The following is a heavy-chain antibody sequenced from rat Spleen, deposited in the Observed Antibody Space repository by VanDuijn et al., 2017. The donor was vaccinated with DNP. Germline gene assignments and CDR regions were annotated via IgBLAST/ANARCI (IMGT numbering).Heavy chain of an antibody. V-gene: IGHV5-46*01. Sequence: EVQLVESGGGLVQPGGSMKLSCAASGFTFSDFPMAWVRQTPTKGLEWFATISTNGGGTYYRDSVRGRFTISRDNAEDTLFLQMNSLRSEDTATYYCATHGIAAIFAYWGQGTLVTVSS. CDR2: ISTNGGGT. CDR1: GFTFSDFP. D-gene: IGHD1-2*01. CDR3: ATHGIAAIFAY. J-gene: IGHJ3*01.